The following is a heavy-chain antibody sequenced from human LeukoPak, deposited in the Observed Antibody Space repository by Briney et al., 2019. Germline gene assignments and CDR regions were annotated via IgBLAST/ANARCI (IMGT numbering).Heavy chain of an antibody. J-gene: IGHJ5*02. V-gene: IGHV1-69*05. CDR1: GYTFTGYY. CDR3: AKGSAGVAARPFDP. CDR2: IIPMFGTA. Sequence: VASVKVSCKASGYTFTGYYMHWVRQAPGQGLEWMGRIIPMFGTARYGQKFQDRVTITTDGSRTTAYMEISSLRSDDTAVYYCAKGSAGVAARPFDPWGQGTLVTVSS. D-gene: IGHD6-6*01.